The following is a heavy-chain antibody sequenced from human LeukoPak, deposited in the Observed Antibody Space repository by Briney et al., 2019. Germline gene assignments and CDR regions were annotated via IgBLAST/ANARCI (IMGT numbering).Heavy chain of an antibody. V-gene: IGHV3-30-3*01. CDR3: ARDRPIDY. Sequence: SGGSLRPSCAASGFTFSSYAMHWVRQAPGKGLEWVAVISYDGSNKYYADSVKGRFTISRDNSKNTLYLQMNSLRAEDTAVYYCARDRPIDYWGQGTLVTVSS. CDR2: ISYDGSNK. J-gene: IGHJ4*02. CDR1: GFTFSSYA.